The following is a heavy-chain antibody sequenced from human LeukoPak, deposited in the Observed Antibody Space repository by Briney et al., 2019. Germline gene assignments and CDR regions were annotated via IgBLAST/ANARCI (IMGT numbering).Heavy chain of an antibody. Sequence: PGGSLRVSCAASGFTFDDYAMHWVRQAPGKGLEWVSGISWNSGSIGYADSVKGRFTISRDNAKNSLYLQMNSLRAEDTALYYCAKDIAVLVGARYGGYFDYWGQGTLVTVSS. J-gene: IGHJ4*02. CDR3: AKDIAVLVGARYGGYFDY. CDR2: ISWNSGSI. CDR1: GFTFDDYA. D-gene: IGHD1-26*01. V-gene: IGHV3-9*01.